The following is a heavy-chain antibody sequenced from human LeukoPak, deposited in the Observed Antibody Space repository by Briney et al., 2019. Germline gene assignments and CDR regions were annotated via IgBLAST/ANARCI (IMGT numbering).Heavy chain of an antibody. J-gene: IGHJ4*02. CDR1: GYSFTSYW. CDR2: IYPGDSDT. Sequence: GESLKISCKGSGYSFTSYWIGWVRQMPGKGLEWMGIIYPGDSDTRYSPSFQGQVTISADKSISTAYVQWSSLKAPDTAMYYCARRIAVAGTDYFDYWGQGTLVTVSS. V-gene: IGHV5-51*01. D-gene: IGHD6-19*01. CDR3: ARRIAVAGTDYFDY.